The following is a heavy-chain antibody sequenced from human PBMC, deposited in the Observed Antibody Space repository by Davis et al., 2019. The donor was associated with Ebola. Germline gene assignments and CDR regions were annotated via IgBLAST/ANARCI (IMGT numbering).Heavy chain of an antibody. CDR1: GGPISSYY. D-gene: IGHD6-13*01. J-gene: IGHJ6*02. Sequence: MPSETLSLTCTVPGGPISSYYWSWIRQPPGKGLEWSGYIYYSGSTNYNPSLKSRVTISVDTSKNQFSLKLSSVTAADTAVYYCARHIAGRQQLVYGMDVWGQGTTVTVSS. CDR2: IYYSGST. V-gene: IGHV4-59*08. CDR3: ARHIAGRQQLVYGMDV.